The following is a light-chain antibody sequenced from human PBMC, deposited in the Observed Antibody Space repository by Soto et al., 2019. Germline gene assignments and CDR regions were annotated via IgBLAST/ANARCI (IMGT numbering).Light chain of an antibody. CDR1: TTDVGAFNY. J-gene: IGLJ3*02. CDR2: EVS. V-gene: IGLV2-14*01. CDR3: SSYAGSNNLV. Sequence: QSALTQPASVSGSPGQSITISCTGTTTDVGAFNYVSWFQKHPGKAPKLMIYEVSGRPSGVSNRFSGSKSGNTASLTISGLQAEDEADYYCSSYAGSNNLVFGGGTKVTVL.